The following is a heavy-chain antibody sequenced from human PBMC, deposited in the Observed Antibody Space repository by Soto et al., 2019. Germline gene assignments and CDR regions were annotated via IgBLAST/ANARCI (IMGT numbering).Heavy chain of an antibody. CDR2: TSPHNGNT. CDR3: ARDRGIASFDY. D-gene: IGHD2-21*01. V-gene: IGHV1-18*01. J-gene: IGHJ4*02. Sequence: VRLAPGQGLEWMGWTSPHNGNTNYAQRLQGRVTMTTDTSTRTAYLEVRSLRSDDTAVYYCARDRGIASFDYWGQGTLVTVSS.